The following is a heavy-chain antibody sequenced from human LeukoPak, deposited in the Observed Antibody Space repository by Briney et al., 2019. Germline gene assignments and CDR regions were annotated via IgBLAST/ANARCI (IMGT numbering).Heavy chain of an antibody. J-gene: IGHJ3*02. CDR1: GFIFSTYG. V-gene: IGHV3-30*04. Sequence: GGSLRLSCAASGFIFSTYGMHWVRQAPGKGLEWVAVISSDGSNRYYADSVKGRFTISRDNAKNSLYLQMNSLRAEDMALYYCAKASTRSFTSGYYGDAFDIWGQGTMVSVSS. CDR3: AKASTRSFTSGYYGDAFDI. D-gene: IGHD5-12*01. CDR2: ISSDGSNR.